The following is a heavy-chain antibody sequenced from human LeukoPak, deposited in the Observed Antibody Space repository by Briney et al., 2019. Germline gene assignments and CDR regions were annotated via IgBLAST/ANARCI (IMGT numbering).Heavy chain of an antibody. CDR2: IKSKTDGGTT. CDR1: GFTFSNAW. J-gene: IGHJ3*02. Sequence: GGSLRLSCAASGFTFSNAWMSWVRQAPGKGLEWVGRIKSKTDGGTTDYAAPVKGRFTISRDDSKNTLYLQMNSLKTEDTAVYYCTTYYYDSSGPSADAFDIWGQGTMVTVS. CDR3: TTYYYDSSGPSADAFDI. D-gene: IGHD3-22*01. V-gene: IGHV3-15*01.